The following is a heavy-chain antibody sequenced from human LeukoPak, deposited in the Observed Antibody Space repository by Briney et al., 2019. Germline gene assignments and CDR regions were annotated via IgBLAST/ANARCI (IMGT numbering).Heavy chain of an antibody. CDR1: GFTFSDYW. D-gene: IGHD6-6*01. J-gene: IGHJ4*02. CDR2: INGDGGTL. V-gene: IGHV3-74*03. CDR3: VRGLYSSSSFFDV. Sequence: GGSLRLSCEVSGFTFSDYWMHWVRQVPGKGLMWVSRINGDGGTLTYVDSVRGRFTISRDNAKNSLYLQMNNLRVEDAALYYCVRGLYSSSSFFDVWGQGTLVTVSS.